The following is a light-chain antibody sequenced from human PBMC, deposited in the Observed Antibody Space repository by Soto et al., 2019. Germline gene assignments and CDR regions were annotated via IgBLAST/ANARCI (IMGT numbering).Light chain of an antibody. CDR3: QQYNNWPPIT. CDR1: QSINSD. J-gene: IGKJ5*01. CDR2: GAS. Sequence: EIVMTQSPATLSVSPGETTILSCRASQSINSDVAWYQQKVGQTPRLLIHGASTRATGIAARFSGSGSGTEFTLTISSLQSEDFAVYYCQQYNNWPPITFGQGTRLEI. V-gene: IGKV3D-15*01.